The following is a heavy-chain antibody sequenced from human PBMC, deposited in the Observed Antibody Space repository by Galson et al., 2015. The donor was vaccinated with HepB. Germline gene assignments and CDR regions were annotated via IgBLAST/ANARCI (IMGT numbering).Heavy chain of an antibody. CDR1: GYTFTGYH. Sequence: SVKVSCKASGYTFTGYHMHWVRQAPGQGLEWMGIINPSGGSTDYAQKFQGRLTMTRDTSTSTVFMELSSLRSEDTAVYHCARGVLLWDGPDYWGQGTLVTVSS. D-gene: IGHD3-10*01. CDR2: INPSGGST. CDR3: ARGVLLWDGPDY. V-gene: IGHV1-46*01. J-gene: IGHJ4*02.